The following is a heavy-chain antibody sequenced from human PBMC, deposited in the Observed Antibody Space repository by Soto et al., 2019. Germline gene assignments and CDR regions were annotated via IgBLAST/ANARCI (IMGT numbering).Heavy chain of an antibody. CDR2: LYASDST. CDR1: GFTVSSHY. CDR3: ATTVPRLIAFDV. D-gene: IGHD4-17*01. V-gene: IGHV3-53*01. Sequence: WGSRRLSCAASGFTVSSHYMSWVRQTPGKGLEWVSILYASDSTFYADSVEGRFTISRDNSKNTVYLQLNSLRAEDTAVYYCATTVPRLIAFDVWGQGTMVNVS. J-gene: IGHJ3*01.